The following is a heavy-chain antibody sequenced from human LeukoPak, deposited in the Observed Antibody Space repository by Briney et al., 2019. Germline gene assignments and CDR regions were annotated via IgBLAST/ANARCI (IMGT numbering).Heavy chain of an antibody. CDR1: GFTFSSYS. Sequence: GGSLRLSCAASGFTFSSYSMNWVRQAPGKGLEWVSSISSSSSYIYYADSVKGRFTISRDNAKNSLYLQMNSLRAEDTAVYYCARGVRGCSGYGHDYWGQGTLVTVSS. CDR3: ARGVRGCSGYGHDY. V-gene: IGHV3-21*01. J-gene: IGHJ4*02. D-gene: IGHD5-12*01. CDR2: ISSSSSYI.